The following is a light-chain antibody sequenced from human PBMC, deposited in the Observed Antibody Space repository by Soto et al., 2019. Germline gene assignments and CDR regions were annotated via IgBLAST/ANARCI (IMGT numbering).Light chain of an antibody. J-gene: IGLJ3*02. CDR2: EVI. CDR1: SSDVGGYNY. V-gene: IGLV2-8*01. Sequence: QSVLTQPPSASGSPGQSVTISCTGTSSDVGGYNYVSWYQQHPGKAPKLMIYEVIKRPSGVPDRLSGSKSGNTASLTVYGLQAEDEADYYCNSYAGDTSLGVLGGGTKVTVL. CDR3: NSYAGDTSLGV.